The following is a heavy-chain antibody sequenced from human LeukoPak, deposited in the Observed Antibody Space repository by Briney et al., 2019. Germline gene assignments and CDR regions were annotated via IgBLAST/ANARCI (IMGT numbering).Heavy chain of an antibody. V-gene: IGHV3-7*01. CDR1: GFTFSSYW. CDR2: IKQDGSEK. J-gene: IGHJ4*02. Sequence: PGGSLRLSCPASGFTFSSYWMSWVRQAPGKGLEWVANIKQDGSEKYYVDSVKGRFTISRDNAKNSLYLQMNSLRAEDTAVYYCARDYYDSSGYLDYWGQGTLVTVSS. D-gene: IGHD3-22*01. CDR3: ARDYYDSSGYLDY.